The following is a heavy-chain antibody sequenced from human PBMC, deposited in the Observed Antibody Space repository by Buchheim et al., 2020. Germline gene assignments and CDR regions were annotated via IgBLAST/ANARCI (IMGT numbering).Heavy chain of an antibody. D-gene: IGHD3-3*01. CDR1: GFTFSSYW. CDR3: ARDVGPNYDFWSGYSGGWFDP. CDR2: INSDGSST. V-gene: IGHV3-74*01. Sequence: EVQLVESGGGLVQPGGSLRLSCAASGFTFSSYWMLWVRQAPGKGLVWVSRINSDGSSTSYADSVKGRFTISRDNAKNTLYLQMNSLRAEDTAVYYCARDVGPNYDFWSGYSGGWFDPWGQGTL. J-gene: IGHJ5*02.